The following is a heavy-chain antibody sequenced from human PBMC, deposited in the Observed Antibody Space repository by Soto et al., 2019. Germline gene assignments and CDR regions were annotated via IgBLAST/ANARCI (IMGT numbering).Heavy chain of an antibody. CDR3: ARAWDYYDSSPPIQGAFDI. D-gene: IGHD3-22*01. CDR2: ISAYNGNT. CDR1: GYTFTSYG. V-gene: IGHV1-18*01. Sequence: EASVKVSCKASGYTFTSYGISWVRQAPGQGLEWMGWISAYNGNTNYAQKLQGRVTMTTDTSTSTAYMELRSLRSDDTAVYYCARAWDYYDSSPPIQGAFDIWGQGTMVTVSS. J-gene: IGHJ3*02.